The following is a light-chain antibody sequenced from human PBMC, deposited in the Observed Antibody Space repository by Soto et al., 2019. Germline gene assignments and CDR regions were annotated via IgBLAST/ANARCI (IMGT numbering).Light chain of an antibody. J-gene: IGLJ2*01. CDR1: ISDVGAYDY. CDR2: EVS. V-gene: IGLV2-8*01. CDR3: TSYAGSNKLV. Sequence: QSALTQPPSASGSPGLSVTISCTGTISDVGAYDYVSWYQQHPGKAPKLMIYEVSKRPSGVPDRFSGSKSGNTASLTVSGLQAEDEADYYCTSYAGSNKLVFGGGTKVTVL.